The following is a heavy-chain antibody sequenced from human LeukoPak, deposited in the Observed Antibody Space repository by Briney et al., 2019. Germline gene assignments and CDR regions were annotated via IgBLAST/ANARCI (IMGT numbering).Heavy chain of an antibody. Sequence: SETLPLTCAVSGDSFSSHYWTWIRQPPGRGLEWIGYISYIGTTNYNPSLKSRVTISKDTSKNQFSLKLSSVTTADTAVYYCARDLVTVTKGFDIWGLGTMVSVSS. CDR3: ARDLVTVTKGFDI. CDR1: GDSFSSHY. D-gene: IGHD4-17*01. J-gene: IGHJ3*02. CDR2: ISYIGTT. V-gene: IGHV4-59*11.